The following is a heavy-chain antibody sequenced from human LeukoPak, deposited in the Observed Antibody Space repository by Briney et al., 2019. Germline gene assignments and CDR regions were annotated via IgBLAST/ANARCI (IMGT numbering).Heavy chain of an antibody. Sequence: GGSPRLSCAVSGFTFSSYWMHWVRQAPGKGLVWVSRINSDGSSTSYADSVKGRFTISRDNAKNTLYLQMNSLRAEDTAVYYCARRPLPAAISYHFDYWGHGTPVTVSS. J-gene: IGHJ4*01. V-gene: IGHV3-74*01. CDR1: GFTFSSYW. D-gene: IGHD2-2*01. CDR3: ARRPLPAAISYHFDY. CDR2: INSDGSST.